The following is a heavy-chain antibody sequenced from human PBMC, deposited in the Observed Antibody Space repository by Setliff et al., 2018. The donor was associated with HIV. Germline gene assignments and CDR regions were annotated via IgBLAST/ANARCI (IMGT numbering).Heavy chain of an antibody. CDR1: GFSFSSYG. J-gene: IGHJ4*02. CDR3: ANRLRGYNKWYYFDY. Sequence: SCATSGFSFSSYGMSWVRQAPGKGLEWVSSISPSGSSTNYADSVKGRFTISRDNAKNTLYLQMNSLGAEDTAVYYCANRLRGYNKWYYFDYWGQGTLVTVS. V-gene: IGHV3-23*01. D-gene: IGHD1-1*01. CDR2: ISPSGSST.